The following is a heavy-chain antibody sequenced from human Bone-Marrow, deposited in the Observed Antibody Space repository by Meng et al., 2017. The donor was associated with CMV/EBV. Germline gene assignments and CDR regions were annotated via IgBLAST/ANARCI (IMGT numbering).Heavy chain of an antibody. V-gene: IGHV1-46*01. D-gene: IGHD1-1*01. Sequence: KASGYTVTSYYMHWGRQAPGQGLEWMGIINPSGGRTSYAQKFQGRVTMTRDTSTSTVYMELSSLRSEDTAVYYCARGGVGSTGVFDYWGQGTLVTVSS. J-gene: IGHJ4*02. CDR2: INPSGGRT. CDR1: GYTVTSYY. CDR3: ARGGVGSTGVFDY.